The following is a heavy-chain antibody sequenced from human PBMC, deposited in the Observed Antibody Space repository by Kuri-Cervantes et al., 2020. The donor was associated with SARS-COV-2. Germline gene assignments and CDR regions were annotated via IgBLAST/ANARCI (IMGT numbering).Heavy chain of an antibody. Sequence: ASVKVSCKASGYTFTSYGISWVRQAPGQGLEWMGWISAYNGNTNYAQKLQGRVTMTTDTSTSTAYMELRSLRSDDTAVYYCARGFSTSAQGLVGASFDIWGQGTMVTVSS. CDR2: ISAYNGNT. J-gene: IGHJ3*02. D-gene: IGHD1-26*01. V-gene: IGHV1-18*01. CDR3: ARGFSTSAQGLVGASFDI. CDR1: GYTFTSYG.